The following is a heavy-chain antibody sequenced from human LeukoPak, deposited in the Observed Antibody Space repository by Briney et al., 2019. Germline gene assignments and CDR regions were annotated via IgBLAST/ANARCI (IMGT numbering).Heavy chain of an antibody. D-gene: IGHD5-12*01. J-gene: IGHJ6*03. CDR2: VSSSSSTI. V-gene: IGHV3-48*01. Sequence: GGSLRLSCAASGFTFSSYSMNWVRQAPGKGLEWVSYVSSSSSTIYYADSVKGRFTISRDNAKNSLYLQMNSLRAEDTAVYYCARPNHVATGDDYYYYMGVWGKGTTVTVSS. CDR3: ARPNHVATGDDYYYYMGV. CDR1: GFTFSSYS.